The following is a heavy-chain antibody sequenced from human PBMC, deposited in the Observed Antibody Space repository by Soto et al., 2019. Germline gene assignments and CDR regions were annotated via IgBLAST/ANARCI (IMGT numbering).Heavy chain of an antibody. CDR2: LIPLFGTT. Sequence: QVQLVQSGAEVRKPGSSVKVSCEASGGTFSGHAISWVRQAPGQGPEWMGGLIPLFGTTQHAQNFQDRLTITADKSTSTAYMELTSLRFEDTAIYYCARGPNWGYRFDSWGQGTLVTVSS. D-gene: IGHD7-27*01. CDR3: ARGPNWGYRFDS. CDR1: GGTFSGHA. J-gene: IGHJ4*02. V-gene: IGHV1-69*06.